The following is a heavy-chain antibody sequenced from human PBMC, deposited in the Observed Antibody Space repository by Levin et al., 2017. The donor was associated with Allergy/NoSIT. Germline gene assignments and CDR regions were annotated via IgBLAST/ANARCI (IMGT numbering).Heavy chain of an antibody. V-gene: IGHV3-74*01. CDR1: GFTFSTYW. Sequence: LSLTCAASGFTFSTYWMHWVRPAPGTGLLWVSRIQTDGSSTYYADSVKGRFTISRDNAKNTLYLQMNSLRVEDTAVYYCARGTLNGATFFGHWGQGTLVTVS. J-gene: IGHJ4*02. CDR3: ARGTLNGATFFGH. D-gene: IGHD1-26*01. CDR2: IQTDGSST.